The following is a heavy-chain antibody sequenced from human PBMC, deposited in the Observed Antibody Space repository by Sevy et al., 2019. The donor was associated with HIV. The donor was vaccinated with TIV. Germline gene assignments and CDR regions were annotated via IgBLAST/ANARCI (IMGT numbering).Heavy chain of an antibody. J-gene: IGHJ4*01. Sequence: GGSLRLSCAVSGFTFSSYTMNWVRQAPGKGLEWVSSISSSSRYINYADSVKGRFTISRDNAKNSVYLQMNSLRTEDTAVYYCARDGGCSTTSCLLYFDYWGQGTLVTVSS. CDR3: ARDGGCSTTSCLLYFDY. V-gene: IGHV3-21*01. CDR2: ISSSSRYI. CDR1: GFTFSSYT. D-gene: IGHD2-2*01.